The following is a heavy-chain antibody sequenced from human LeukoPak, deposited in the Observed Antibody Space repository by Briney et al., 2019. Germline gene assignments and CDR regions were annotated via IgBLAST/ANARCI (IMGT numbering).Heavy chain of an antibody. CDR2: ISSSGGYI. CDR1: GFTFSSYW. V-gene: IGHV3-21*01. CDR3: ARDSGTSYSSGWYDY. Sequence: GGSLRLSCAASGFTFSSYWMNWVRQAPGKGLEWVSSISSSGGYIYYADSVKGRFTISRDNAKNSLYLQMNSLRAEDTAVYYCARDSGTSYSSGWYDYWGQGTLVTVSS. D-gene: IGHD6-19*01. J-gene: IGHJ4*02.